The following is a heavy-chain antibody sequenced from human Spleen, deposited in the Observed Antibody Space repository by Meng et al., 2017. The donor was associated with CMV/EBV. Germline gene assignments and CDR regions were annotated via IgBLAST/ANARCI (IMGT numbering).Heavy chain of an antibody. D-gene: IGHD6-19*01. J-gene: IGHJ4*02. CDR3: ARDLGLYSSGWYYFDY. CDR2: IIPILGIA. Sequence: SVKVSCKASGYTFTGYYMHWVRQAPGQGLEWMGGIIPILGIANYAQKFQGRVTITADKSTSTAYMELSSLRSEDTAVYYCARDLGLYSSGWYYFDYWGQGTLVTVSS. V-gene: IGHV1-69*10. CDR1: GYTFTGYY.